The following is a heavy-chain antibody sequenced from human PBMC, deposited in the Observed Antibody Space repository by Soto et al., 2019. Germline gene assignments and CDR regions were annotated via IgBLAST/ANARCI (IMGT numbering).Heavy chain of an antibody. CDR1: GGSFTSNNW. V-gene: IGHV4-4*02. CDR2: IYRTGST. CDR3: ASRDPGTSVYY. Sequence: SEPLSLTCAVSGGSFTSNNWWTWVRQPPGQGLEWIGEIYRTGSTNYKPSLRSRVTISLDKSENQFSLKVTSLTAADTAVYYCASRDPGTSVYYWGHGTLVTVSS. D-gene: IGHD1-7*01. J-gene: IGHJ4*01.